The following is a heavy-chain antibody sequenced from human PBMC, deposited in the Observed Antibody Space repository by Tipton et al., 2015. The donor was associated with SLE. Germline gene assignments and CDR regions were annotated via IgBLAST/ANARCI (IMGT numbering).Heavy chain of an antibody. CDR1: GGSISSGGYY. J-gene: IGHJ4*02. CDR2: IYTSGSA. CDR3: AREGSGSYFDY. Sequence: TLSLTCTVSGGSISSGGYYWSWIRQPPGKGLEWIGYIYTSGSANYNPSLKSRVTMSVDTSKNQFSLKLSSVTAADTAVYYCAREGSGSYFDYWGQGTLVTVSS. D-gene: IGHD3-10*01. V-gene: IGHV4-61*08.